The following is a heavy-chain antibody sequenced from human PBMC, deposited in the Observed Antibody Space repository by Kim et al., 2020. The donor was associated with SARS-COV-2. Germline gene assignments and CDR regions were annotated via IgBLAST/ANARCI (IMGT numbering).Heavy chain of an antibody. CDR2: IYSGDKT. CDR3: GTNLAAAGVV. J-gene: IGHJ1*01. CDR1: GFTVSSNY. V-gene: IGHV3-66*01. Sequence: GGSLRLFCAASGFTVSSNYMSWLRQAPGKGLEWLSVIYSGDKTYYVESLKGRLTISRDNSKNTLYLQMSSLRVEDTAVYYCGTNLAAAGVVWGQGTLVSV. D-gene: IGHD6-25*01.